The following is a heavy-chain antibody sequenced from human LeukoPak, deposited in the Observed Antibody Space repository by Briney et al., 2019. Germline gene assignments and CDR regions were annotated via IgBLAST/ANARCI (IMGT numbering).Heavy chain of an antibody. V-gene: IGHV3-74*01. CDR1: GFTFSSYS. CDR2: IKSDGRT. J-gene: IGHJ1*01. CDR3: ARAPSEIGGYYPEYFRH. Sequence: GGSLRLSCAASGFTFSSYSMSWVRQAPGKGLVWVSRIKSDGRTNYADSVKGRFTISRDNAKNTVSLQMNSLRAEDTGVYYCARAPSEIGGYYPEYFRHWGQGTLVTVSS. D-gene: IGHD3-22*01.